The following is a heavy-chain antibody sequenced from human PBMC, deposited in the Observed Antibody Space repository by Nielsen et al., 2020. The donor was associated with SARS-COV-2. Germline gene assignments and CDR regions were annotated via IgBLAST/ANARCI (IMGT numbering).Heavy chain of an antibody. CDR1: GFTFSSYA. CDR3: ARFGSGYYYDQPLFDY. V-gene: IGHV3-30-3*01. CDR2: ISYDGSNK. D-gene: IGHD3-22*01. J-gene: IGHJ4*02. Sequence: GGSLRLSCAASGFTFSSYAMHWVRQAPGKGLEWVAVISYDGSNKYYADSVKGRFTISRDNAKNSLYLQMNSLRAEDTAVYYCARFGSGYYYDQPLFDYWGQGTLVTVSS.